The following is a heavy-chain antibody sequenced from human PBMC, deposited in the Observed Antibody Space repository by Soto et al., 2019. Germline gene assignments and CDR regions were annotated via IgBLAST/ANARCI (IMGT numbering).Heavy chain of an antibody. Sequence: TGGSLRLSCAASGFTFSSYAMSWVRQAPGKGLEWVSAISGSGGSTYYADSVKGRFTISRDNSKNTLYLQMNSLRAEDTAVYYCAKDSRFSRPMIRYFDWLSPPGDYWGQGTLVTVSS. CDR3: AKDSRFSRPMIRYFDWLSPPGDY. CDR1: GFTFSSYA. D-gene: IGHD3-9*01. J-gene: IGHJ4*02. CDR2: ISGSGGST. V-gene: IGHV3-23*01.